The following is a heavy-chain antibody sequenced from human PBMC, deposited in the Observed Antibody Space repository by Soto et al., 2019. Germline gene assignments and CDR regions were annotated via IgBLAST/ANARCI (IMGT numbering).Heavy chain of an antibody. CDR2: IRSKAYGGTT. CDR3: TKYTYTSRYAYYGMDV. D-gene: IGHD2-2*01. CDR1: GFTFGDYA. J-gene: IGHJ6*02. Sequence: PGGSLRLSCTTSGFTFGDYAMSWSRQAPGKGLEWVGVIRSKAYGGTTDHAASVKGRFTISRDDSKSAAYLQMNSLKSEDTGVYYCTKYTYTSRYAYYGMDVWGPGTTVTVSS. V-gene: IGHV3-49*03.